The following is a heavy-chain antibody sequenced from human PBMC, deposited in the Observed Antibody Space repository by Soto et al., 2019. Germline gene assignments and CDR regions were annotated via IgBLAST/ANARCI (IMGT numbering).Heavy chain of an antibody. Sequence: EVQLLESGGGLVQPEGSLRLSCAASGFTFSSHAMSWVRQAPGKGLEWVSAISYSGTTTYYAESVKGRFTISRDNSKNKLYLQMNSLRVEDTAIDDCAKRFTLFGEVKLSPGFDYWGQGTLVTVSS. J-gene: IGHJ4*02. CDR3: AKRFTLFGEVKLSPGFDY. V-gene: IGHV3-23*01. D-gene: IGHD3-3*01. CDR1: GFTFSSHA. CDR2: ISYSGTTT.